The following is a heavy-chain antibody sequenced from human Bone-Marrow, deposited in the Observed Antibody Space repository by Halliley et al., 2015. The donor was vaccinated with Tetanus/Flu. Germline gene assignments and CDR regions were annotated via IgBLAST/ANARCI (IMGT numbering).Heavy chain of an antibody. J-gene: IGHJ6*02. D-gene: IGHD3-16*01. V-gene: IGHV4-59*01. CDR2: IYYSGIT. CDR3: ARVRPLYYYSMDV. Sequence: WLGYIYYSGITNYNAPLQSRVTISLDTSKNQFSLKLKSVTAADTAVYYCARVRPLYYYSMDVWGPGTTVTVSS.